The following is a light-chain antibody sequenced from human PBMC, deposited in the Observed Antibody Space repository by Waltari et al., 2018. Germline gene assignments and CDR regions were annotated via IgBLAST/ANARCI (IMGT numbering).Light chain of an antibody. CDR1: QDVPNY. CDR3: QHSEA. CDR2: DAS. V-gene: IGKV1-33*01. Sequence: DMQMTQSPASLSASVGDRVTHTCQPSQDVPNYINWYQQKPGKAPQLLIYDASTLKTGGPSRFSGRQSGTYFTLTISGLQPEDVGTYYCQHSEAFGQGTTVEI. J-gene: IGKJ1*01.